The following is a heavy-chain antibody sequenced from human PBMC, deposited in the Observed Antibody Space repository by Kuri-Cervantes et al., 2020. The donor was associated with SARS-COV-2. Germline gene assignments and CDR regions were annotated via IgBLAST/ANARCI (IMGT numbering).Heavy chain of an antibody. CDR1: GFSFSRFP. CDR2: ISTDGNNR. J-gene: IGHJ6*02. CDR3: AKDLNYVVPAAISSYYYYYGMDV. V-gene: IGHV3-30*18. D-gene: IGHD2-2*01. Sequence: GGSLRLSCAASGFSFSRFPMHWVRHAPGKGLEWVALISTDGNNRYYVDFVKGRFTLSRDNSKNTLYLQMNSLRAEDTAVYYCAKDLNYVVPAAISSYYYYYGMDVWGQGTTVPSP.